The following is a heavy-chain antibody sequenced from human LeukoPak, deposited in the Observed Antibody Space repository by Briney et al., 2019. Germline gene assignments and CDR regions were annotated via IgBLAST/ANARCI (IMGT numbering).Heavy chain of an antibody. CDR1: GYSFRSYY. Sequence: ASVKVSCKASGYSFRSYYINWVRQAPRQGLDWMGLINPGGDYTKYAQTFQGRVTMTRDTSTNTVYMHLSSLRSEDTAIYYCAREGSRSSLGGYGYWGQGTLVTVSS. CDR2: INPGGDYT. J-gene: IGHJ4*02. D-gene: IGHD6-6*01. CDR3: AREGSRSSLGGYGY. V-gene: IGHV1-46*01.